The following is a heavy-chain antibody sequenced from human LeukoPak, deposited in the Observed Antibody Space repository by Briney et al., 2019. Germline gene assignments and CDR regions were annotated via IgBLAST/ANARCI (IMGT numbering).Heavy chain of an antibody. CDR3: ARGRYSSSWYATNNYYGMDV. J-gene: IGHJ6*02. CDR1: GYTFTSYD. Sequence: EASVKVSCKASGYTFTSYDINWVRQATGQGLEWMGWMNPNSGNTGYAQKFQGRVTMTRNTSISTAYMELSSLRSEDTAVYYCARGRYSSSWYATNNYYGMDVWGQGTTVTVS. V-gene: IGHV1-8*01. D-gene: IGHD6-13*01. CDR2: MNPNSGNT.